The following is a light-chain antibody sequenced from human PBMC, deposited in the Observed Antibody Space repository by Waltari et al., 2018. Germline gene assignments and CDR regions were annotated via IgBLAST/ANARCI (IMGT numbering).Light chain of an antibody. CDR3: SSYARGSVI. J-gene: IGLJ2*01. CDR2: HVT. Sequence: QSALTQPAPVSGSPGQSITISCTRTSSDIGSYDLFSWYQQHPGKVPNLMIYHVTKRPSGVSNRFSGSKSGNTASLTISGLQAEDEADYYCSSYARGSVIFGGGTKLTVL. V-gene: IGLV2-23*02. CDR1: SSDIGSYDL.